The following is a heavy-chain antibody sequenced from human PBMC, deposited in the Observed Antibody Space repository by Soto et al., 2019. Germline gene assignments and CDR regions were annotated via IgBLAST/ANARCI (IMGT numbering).Heavy chain of an antibody. Sequence: SETLSLTCTVSGGSVTSGNYYWNWIRQPPGKGLEWIGYIYYTGSTNYNPSLGSRVTISVDTSKNKFSLKLSSVTAADTAVYYCARRRIEGGRHFRYWGQGHLVTVSS. D-gene: IGHD1-26*01. CDR1: GGSVTSGNYY. J-gene: IGHJ1*01. V-gene: IGHV4-61*01. CDR3: ARRRIEGGRHFRY. CDR2: IYYTGST.